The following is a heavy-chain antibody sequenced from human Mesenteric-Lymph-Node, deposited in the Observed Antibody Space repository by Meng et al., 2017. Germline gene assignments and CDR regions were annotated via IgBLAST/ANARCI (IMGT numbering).Heavy chain of an antibody. CDR1: GGSISIGDYY. CDR3: ARDRKHYGERGWFDP. Sequence: QVQLQDSGPGLVQPSQPLSLTCTVSGGSISIGDYYWSWIRQPPGKGLEWIGYIYYSGSTYSNASLKNRVTISIDRSKNRFSLKLSSVTAADTAVYYCARDRKHYGERGWFDPWGQGTLVTVSS. V-gene: IGHV4-30-4*01. J-gene: IGHJ5*02. CDR2: IYYSGST. D-gene: IGHD4-17*01.